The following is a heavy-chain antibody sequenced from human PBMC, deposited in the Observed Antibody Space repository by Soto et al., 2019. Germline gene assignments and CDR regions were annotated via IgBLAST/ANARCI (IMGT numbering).Heavy chain of an antibody. J-gene: IGHJ4*02. CDR2: INQDGSQK. Sequence: PGGSLRLSCAASGFTFNSYYMSWVRQAPGRGLEWVAIINQDGSQKYYVDSVKGRFSISRDNAKNSLYLQMNSLRVEDTAIYYCAKDGDGDRSPPFDYWGQGT. CDR3: AKDGDGDRSPPFDY. CDR1: GFTFNSYY. D-gene: IGHD7-27*01. V-gene: IGHV3-7*01.